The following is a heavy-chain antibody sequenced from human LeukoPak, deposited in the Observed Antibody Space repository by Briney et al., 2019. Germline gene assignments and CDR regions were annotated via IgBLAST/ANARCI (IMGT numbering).Heavy chain of an antibody. CDR2: ISWNSGSI. D-gene: IGHD4-23*01. Sequence: GGSLRLSCAASGFTFDDYAMHWVRQAPGKGLEWVSGISWNSGSIGYADSVKGRFTISRDNAKNSLYLQMNSLRAEDTALYYCAKAPPPYGGSPGYFDYWGQGTLVTVSS. CDR3: AKAPPPYGGSPGYFDY. V-gene: IGHV3-9*01. J-gene: IGHJ4*02. CDR1: GFTFDDYA.